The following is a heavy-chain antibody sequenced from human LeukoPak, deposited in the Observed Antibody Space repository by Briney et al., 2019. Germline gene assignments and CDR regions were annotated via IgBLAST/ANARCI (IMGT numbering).Heavy chain of an antibody. CDR3: ARDPMPLRPLYYYYYYMDV. CDR1: GYTFTGYY. J-gene: IGHJ6*03. V-gene: IGHV1-2*02. D-gene: IGHD3-3*01. Sequence: ASVKVSCKASGYTFTGYYMHWVRQAPGQGLEWMGWINPNSGGTNYAQKFQGRVTMTRDTSISTAYMELSRLRSDDTAVYYCARDPMPLRPLYYYYYYMDVWGKGTTVTVSS. CDR2: INPNSGGT.